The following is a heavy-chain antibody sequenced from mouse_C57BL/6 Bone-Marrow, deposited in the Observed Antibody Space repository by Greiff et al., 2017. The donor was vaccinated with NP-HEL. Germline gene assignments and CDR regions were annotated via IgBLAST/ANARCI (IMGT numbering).Heavy chain of an antibody. Sequence: DVQLVESGGGLVQPGESLKLSCESNEYEFPSHDMSWVRKTPEKRLELVAAINSDGGSTYYPDTMERRFIISRDNTKKTLYLQMSSLRSEDTALYYCARHGLITTVVAHYYAMDYWGQGTSVTVSS. CDR2: INSDGGST. CDR3: ARHGLITTVVAHYYAMDY. J-gene: IGHJ4*01. D-gene: IGHD1-1*01. CDR1: EYEFPSHD. V-gene: IGHV5-2*01.